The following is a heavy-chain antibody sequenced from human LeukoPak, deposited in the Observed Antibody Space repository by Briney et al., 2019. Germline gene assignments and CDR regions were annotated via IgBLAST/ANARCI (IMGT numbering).Heavy chain of an antibody. D-gene: IGHD5-12*01. J-gene: IGHJ4*02. CDR2: MSPDGGYT. CDR1: GYTFTSYD. Sequence: ASVKVSCKASGYTFTSYDINWVRQATGQGLEWMGWMSPDGGYTGYAQTFQGRVTLTRNTSVSTAFMELSSLRSEDTAVYYCEIYTGYDSFWGQGTLVTVSS. CDR3: EIYTGYDSF. V-gene: IGHV1-8*01.